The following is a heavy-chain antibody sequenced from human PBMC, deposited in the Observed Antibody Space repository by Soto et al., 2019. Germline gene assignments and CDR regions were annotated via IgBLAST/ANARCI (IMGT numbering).Heavy chain of an antibody. CDR3: AKMGLRFLEWLFLTPDY. J-gene: IGHJ4*02. V-gene: IGHV3-23*01. D-gene: IGHD3-3*01. CDR2: ISGSGGST. CDR1: GFTFSSYA. Sequence: EVQLLESGGGLVQPGGSLRLSCAASGFTFSSYAMSWVRQAPGKGLEWVSAISGSGGSTYYADSVKGRFTISRDNSKNTLYLQMTSLRAEDTAVYYCAKMGLRFLEWLFLTPDYWGQGTLVTVSS.